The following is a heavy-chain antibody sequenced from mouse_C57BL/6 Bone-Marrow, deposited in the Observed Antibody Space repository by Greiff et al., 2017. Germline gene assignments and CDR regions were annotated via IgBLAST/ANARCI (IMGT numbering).Heavy chain of an antibody. J-gene: IGHJ3*01. CDR2: ISNLAYSI. D-gene: IGHD1-1*01. V-gene: IGHV5-15*01. CDR3: ARHRYYGSSSWFAY. CDR1: GFTFSDYG. Sequence: EVKLVESGGGLVQPGGSLQLSCAASGFTFSDYGMAWVRQAPRKGPEWVAFISNLAYSIYYADTVTGRFTISRENAKNTLYLEMSSLRSEDTAMYYCARHRYYGSSSWFAYWGQGTLVTVSA.